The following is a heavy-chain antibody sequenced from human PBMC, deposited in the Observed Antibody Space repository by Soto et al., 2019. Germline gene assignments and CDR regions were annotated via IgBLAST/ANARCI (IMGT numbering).Heavy chain of an antibody. D-gene: IGHD3-16*01. J-gene: IGHJ4*01. Sequence: GESLKISCKGSGYSFPSYWIICVGQTPGKGLEWMGRIDPNDSYTNYSPSFQGHVTISADKSISTAYLHWSSLKASDTAMYYCARHDVWGRSSSMADYWGQGKRVTVYS. CDR2: IDPNDSYT. V-gene: IGHV5-10-1*01. CDR1: GYSFPSYW. CDR3: ARHDVWGRSSSMADY.